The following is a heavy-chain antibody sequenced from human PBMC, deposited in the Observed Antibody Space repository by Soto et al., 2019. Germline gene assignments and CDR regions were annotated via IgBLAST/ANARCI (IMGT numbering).Heavy chain of an antibody. CDR1: GFTVSSNY. Sequence: PGGSLRLSCAASGFTVSSNYMSWVRQAPGKGLEWVSVIYSGGSTYYADSVKGRFTISRDNSKNTLYLQMNSLRAEDTAVYYCARATGNRHSYYYYYYMDVWGKGTTVTVSS. V-gene: IGHV3-66*01. CDR3: ARATGNRHSYYYYYYMDV. D-gene: IGHD1-1*01. CDR2: IYSGGST. J-gene: IGHJ6*03.